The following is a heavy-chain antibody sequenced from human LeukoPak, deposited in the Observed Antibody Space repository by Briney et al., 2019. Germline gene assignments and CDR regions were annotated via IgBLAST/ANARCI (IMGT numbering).Heavy chain of an antibody. CDR2: ISSNGGST. J-gene: IGHJ4*02. D-gene: IGHD6-6*01. CDR1: GFSFDAYT. CDR3: AKRGLGGAARPPY. V-gene: IGHV3-64*01. Sequence: GGSLRLSCAASGFSFDAYTMHWVRQAPGKGLEYVSAISSNGGSTYYANSVRGRFTISRDNSKNTLYLQMNSLRAEDTAVYYCAKRGLGGAARPPYWGQGTLVTVSS.